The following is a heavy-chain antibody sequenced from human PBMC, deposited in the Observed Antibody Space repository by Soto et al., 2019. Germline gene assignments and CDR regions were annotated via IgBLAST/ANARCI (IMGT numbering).Heavy chain of an antibody. J-gene: IGHJ6*02. CDR2: IIPIFGTA. D-gene: IGHD3-10*01. CDR1: GGTFSSYA. Sequence: SVKVSCKASGGTFSSYAISWVRQAPGQGLEWMGGIIPIFGTANYAQKFQGRVTITADESTSTAYMELSSLRSEDTAVYYCARARLLWFGESTPLYYYGMDVWGQGTTVTVSS. CDR3: ARARLLWFGESTPLYYYGMDV. V-gene: IGHV1-69*13.